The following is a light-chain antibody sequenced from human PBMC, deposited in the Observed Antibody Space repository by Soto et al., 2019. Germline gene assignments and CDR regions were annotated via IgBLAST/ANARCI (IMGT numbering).Light chain of an antibody. J-gene: IGLJ1*01. CDR2: SNN. Sequence: QSVLTQPPSASGTPGQRVTISCSGSSSNIGSNTVNWYQQLPGTAPKLLIYSNNQRPSGVPDRFSGSKSGTSASLAISGLPSEDEADYYCAAWDDSLNARYVFGTGTKVTVL. V-gene: IGLV1-44*01. CDR1: SSNIGSNT. CDR3: AAWDDSLNARYV.